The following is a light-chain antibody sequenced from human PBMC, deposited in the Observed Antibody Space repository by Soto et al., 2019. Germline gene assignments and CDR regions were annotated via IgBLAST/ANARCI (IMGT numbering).Light chain of an antibody. CDR1: SSDIGAYNY. J-gene: IGLJ2*01. V-gene: IGLV2-14*03. CDR2: DVN. CDR3: TSWTTSTTMI. Sequence: SVLTQPASVSGSPGQSITISCTGTSSDIGAYNYVSWYQQHPGKAPKLMIYDVNIRPSGVSNRFSGSKSGNTASLTISGLQAEDEADYYCTSWTTSTTMIFGGGTKATVL.